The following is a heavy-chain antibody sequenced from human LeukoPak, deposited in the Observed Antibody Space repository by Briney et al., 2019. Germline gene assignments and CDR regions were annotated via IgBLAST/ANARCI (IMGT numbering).Heavy chain of an antibody. J-gene: IGHJ4*02. CDR3: TTNPGTWGDF. Sequence: GGSLRLSCAASGLTFSNAWMNWVRQAPGKGLEWVAHIKSETNGGTADYAAAVEGRFTISRDDSKNTLYLQMNSLKIEDTAVYFCTTNPGTWGDFWGQGNLVTVSS. V-gene: IGHV3-15*07. CDR2: IKSETNGGTA. CDR1: GLTFSNAW. D-gene: IGHD7-27*01.